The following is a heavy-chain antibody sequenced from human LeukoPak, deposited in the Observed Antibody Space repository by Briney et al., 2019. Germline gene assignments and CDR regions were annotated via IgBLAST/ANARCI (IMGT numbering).Heavy chain of an antibody. CDR2: INWNGGST. J-gene: IGHJ4*02. V-gene: IGHV3-20*04. D-gene: IGHD6-13*01. Sequence: GGSLRLSCAASGFTFDDYGMSWVRQAPGKGLEWVSGINWNGGSTGYGDSVKGRFTISRDNAKNTLYLQMNSLRAEDTALYYCARVLLITAGGPIDYWGQGTLVTVSS. CDR3: ARVLLITAGGPIDY. CDR1: GFTFDDYG.